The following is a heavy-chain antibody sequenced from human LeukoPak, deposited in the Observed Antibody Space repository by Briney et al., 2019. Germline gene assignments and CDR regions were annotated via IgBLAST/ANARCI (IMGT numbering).Heavy chain of an antibody. D-gene: IGHD6-13*01. J-gene: IGHJ4*02. CDR1: GGSISSHY. V-gene: IGHV4-59*11. CDR3: ARVSDSSSWYSSRRHTRYYFDY. CDR2: IYYSGST. Sequence: PSETLSLTCTVSGGSISSHYWSWIRQPPGKGLEWIGYIYYSGSTNYNPSLKSRVTISVDTSKNQFSLKLSSVTAADTAGYYCARVSDSSSWYSSRRHTRYYFDYWGQGTLVTVSS.